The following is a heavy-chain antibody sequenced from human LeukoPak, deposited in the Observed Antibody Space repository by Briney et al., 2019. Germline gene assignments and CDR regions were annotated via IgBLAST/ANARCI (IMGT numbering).Heavy chain of an antibody. V-gene: IGHV4-30-4*01. CDR3: ARFPESLRLVYRNAFDI. CDR2: IYYSGST. D-gene: IGHD2-8*01. CDR1: GGSISSGDYY. Sequence: SETLSLTCTVSGGSISSGDYYWSWIRQPPGKGLEWIGYIYYSGSTYYNPSLKSRVTISVDTSKNQFSLKLSSVTAADTAVYYCARFPESLRLVYRNAFDIWGQGTMVTVSS. J-gene: IGHJ3*02.